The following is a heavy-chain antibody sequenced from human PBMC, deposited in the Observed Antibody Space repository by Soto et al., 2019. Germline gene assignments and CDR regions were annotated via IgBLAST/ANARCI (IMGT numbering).Heavy chain of an antibody. J-gene: IGHJ1*01. CDR3: AGCSGGSCPAGYFQH. D-gene: IGHD2-15*01. CDR2: IYTSGST. Sequence: SETLSFTCTVSGGSISSYYWSWIRQPAGKGLEWIGRIYTSGSTNYNPSLKSRVTMSVDTSKNQFSLKLSSVTAADTAVYYCAGCSGGSCPAGYFQHWGQGTLVTVSS. V-gene: IGHV4-4*07. CDR1: GGSISSYY.